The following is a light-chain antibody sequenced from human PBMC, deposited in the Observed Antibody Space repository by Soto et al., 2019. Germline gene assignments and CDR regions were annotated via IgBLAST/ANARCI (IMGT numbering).Light chain of an antibody. V-gene: IGKV1-9*01. CDR2: AAS. J-gene: IGKJ3*01. CDR3: QQLNSYPRT. CDR1: QGIRSF. Sequence: DIQLTQSPSFLSASVGDRVTITCRASQGIRSFLAWYQQKPGKAPKLLIYAASSLQSGVPSRFSGSGSGTEFTLTISSLQPEDFATYSCQQLNSYPRTFGPGTKVDIK.